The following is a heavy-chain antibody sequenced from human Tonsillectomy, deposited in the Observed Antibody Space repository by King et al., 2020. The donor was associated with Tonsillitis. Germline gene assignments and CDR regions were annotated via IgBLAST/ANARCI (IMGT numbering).Heavy chain of an antibody. V-gene: IGHV3-21*01. CDR3: ATEYSSNFDS. D-gene: IGHD6-13*01. CDR1: GFTFRTYY. Sequence: VQLVESGGGLVKPGGSLRLSCAASGFTFRTYYMNWGRQAPGGGREWVSSISSSGSYIYHADSVKGRFTIPRDNPKNSLYLQMNSLRVEDTAVYYCATEYSSNFDSCGQRTLLTVSS. J-gene: IGHJ4*02. CDR2: ISSSGSYI.